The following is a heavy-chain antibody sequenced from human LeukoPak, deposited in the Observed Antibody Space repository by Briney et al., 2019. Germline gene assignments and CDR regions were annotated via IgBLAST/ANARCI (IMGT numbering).Heavy chain of an antibody. V-gene: IGHV1-2*02. CDR2: INPNSGGT. CDR3: ARVVDIVATILIDY. CDR1: GYTFTGYY. J-gene: IGHJ4*02. Sequence: GASVKVSCKASGYTFTGYYMHWVRQAPGQGLEWMGWINPNSGGTNYAQKFQGRVTMTRDTSISTAYMELSRLRSDDTAVYYCARVVDIVATILIDYWGQGTLVTVSS. D-gene: IGHD5-12*01.